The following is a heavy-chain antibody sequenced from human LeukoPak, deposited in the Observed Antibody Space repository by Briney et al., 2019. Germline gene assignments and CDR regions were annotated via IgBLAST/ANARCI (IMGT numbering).Heavy chain of an antibody. D-gene: IGHD3-9*01. CDR2: ISSSGSTI. CDR3: ASLGMYDILTGYENFDY. Sequence: GGSLRLSCAASGFTFSDYYTSWIRQAPGKGLEWVSYISSSGSTIYYADSVKGRFTISRDNAKNSLYLQMDSLRAEDTAVYYCASLGMYDILTGYENFDYWGQGTLVTVSS. V-gene: IGHV3-11*01. J-gene: IGHJ4*02. CDR1: GFTFSDYY.